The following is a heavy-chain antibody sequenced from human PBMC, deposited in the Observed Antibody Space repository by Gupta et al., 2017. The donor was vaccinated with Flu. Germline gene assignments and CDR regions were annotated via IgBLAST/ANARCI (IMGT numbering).Heavy chain of an antibody. J-gene: IGHJ4*02. Sequence: EVQLVESGGGLVKPGGSLRLSCAASGFTFSSYSMNWVRQAPGKGLEWVSSISSSSSYIYYADSVKGRFTISRDNAKNSLYLQMNSLRAEDTAVYYCARDGPEYSSSWFDYWGQGTLVTVSS. CDR3: ARDGPEYSSSWFDY. D-gene: IGHD6-6*01. CDR2: ISSSSSYI. CDR1: GFTFSSYS. V-gene: IGHV3-21*01.